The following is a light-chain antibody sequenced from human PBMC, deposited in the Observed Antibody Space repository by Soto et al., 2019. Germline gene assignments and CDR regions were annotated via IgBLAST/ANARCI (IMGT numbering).Light chain of an antibody. V-gene: IGKV3-15*01. CDR1: QSVSSSY. CDR3: QQYHIWPPWT. Sequence: EIVLTQSPGTLSWSPGERATLSYRAIQSVSSSYLAWYQQKPGQAPRLLMYGASTRADGIPARFTGSGSGTEFTLTISSLQSEDFALYYCQQYHIWPPWTSGQGTKVDI. J-gene: IGKJ1*01. CDR2: GAS.